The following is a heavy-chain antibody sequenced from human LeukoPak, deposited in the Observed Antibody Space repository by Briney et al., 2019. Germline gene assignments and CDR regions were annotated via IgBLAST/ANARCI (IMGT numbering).Heavy chain of an antibody. V-gene: IGHV4-34*01. D-gene: IGHD6-19*01. CDR1: GGSFSGYY. CDR2: INQSGGT. J-gene: IGHJ4*02. CDR3: ARRSSGWLDY. Sequence: SETLSLTCGVYGGSFSGYYWSWIRQPPGKGLEGIREINQSGGTNYNPSLKSRVTISVDRSKNHFSLRLSSVTAADTAVYYCARRSSGWLDYWGQGILVTVSS.